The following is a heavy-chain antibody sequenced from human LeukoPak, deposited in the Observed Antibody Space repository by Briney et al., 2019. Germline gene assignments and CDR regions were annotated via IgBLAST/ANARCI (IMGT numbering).Heavy chain of an antibody. V-gene: IGHV4-31*03. J-gene: IGHJ5*02. Sequence: SQTLSLTCTVSGGSISSGGYYWSWIHQHPGKGLEWIGYIYYSGSTYYNPSLKSRVTISVDTSKNQFSLKLSSVTAADTAVYYCARDYPGIAAAGRRGNWFDPWGQGTLVTVSS. CDR1: GGSISSGGYY. CDR2: IYYSGST. D-gene: IGHD6-13*01. CDR3: ARDYPGIAAAGRRGNWFDP.